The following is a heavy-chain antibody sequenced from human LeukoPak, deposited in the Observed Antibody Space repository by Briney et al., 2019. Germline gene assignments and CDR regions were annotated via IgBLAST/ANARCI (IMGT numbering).Heavy chain of an antibody. CDR1: GFTFSSYS. CDR3: TTGTLTSDY. D-gene: IGHD4-17*01. V-gene: IGHV3-15*01. J-gene: IGHJ4*02. CDR2: IKSKSDGGTT. Sequence: GGSLRLSCVASGFTFSSYSMNWVRQAPGKGLEWVGRIKSKSDGGTTDNAAPVKGRFTISKDDSKNTLYLQMNSLKTEDTGIYYCTTGTLTSDYWGQGTLVTVSS.